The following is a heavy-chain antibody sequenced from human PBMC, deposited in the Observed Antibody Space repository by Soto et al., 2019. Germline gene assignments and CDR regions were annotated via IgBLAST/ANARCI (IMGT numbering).Heavy chain of an antibody. CDR3: ARDEAYKWNDGGWFDP. J-gene: IGHJ5*02. CDR2: ISAYNGNT. CDR1: GYTFTSYG. Sequence: QVQLVQSGAEVKKPGASVKVSCKASGYTFTSYGISWVRQASGQGLEWMGWISAYNGNTKYAQKLQGRVTMTTDTCTSTAYMELRSLRSDDTAVYYCARDEAYKWNDGGWFDPWGQGTLVTVSS. D-gene: IGHD1-1*01. V-gene: IGHV1-18*01.